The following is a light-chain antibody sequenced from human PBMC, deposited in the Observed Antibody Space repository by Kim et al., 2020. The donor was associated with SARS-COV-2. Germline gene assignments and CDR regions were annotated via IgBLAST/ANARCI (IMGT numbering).Light chain of an antibody. CDR1: QSISGN. Sequence: SVSPGERATLSCRASQSISGNLAWYQQKPGQAPRLLIYGASTRATGIPARVSGSDSGTEFTLTISSLQSEDFAVYYCQQYSNWPYTFGQGTKLEI. V-gene: IGKV3-15*01. CDR2: GAS. J-gene: IGKJ2*01. CDR3: QQYSNWPYT.